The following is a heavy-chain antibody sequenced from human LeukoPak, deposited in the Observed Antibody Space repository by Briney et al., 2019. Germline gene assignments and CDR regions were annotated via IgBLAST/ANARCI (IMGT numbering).Heavy chain of an antibody. D-gene: IGHD6-13*01. V-gene: IGHV3-33*01. CDR3: ARSIAAAGSY. CDR2: IWYDGSKE. Sequence: QSGGSLRLSCAASGFSFSNYGMHWVRQAPGKGLEWLAVIWYDGSKEDYADSVKGRFTISRDNSENTLFLQMNSLRAEDTAVYYCARSIAAAGSYWGQGTLVTVSS. CDR1: GFSFSNYG. J-gene: IGHJ4*02.